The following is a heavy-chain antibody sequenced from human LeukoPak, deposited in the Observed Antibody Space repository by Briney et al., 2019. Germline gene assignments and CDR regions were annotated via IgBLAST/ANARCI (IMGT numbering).Heavy chain of an antibody. Sequence: PGGSLRLSCAASGFTFSTYAMGWVRQAPGKGLEWVSTISGSGGSTDYADSVKGRFTIFRDNSKNTLYLQMNTLRAEDTAVYFCASDRNSNNWFYYWGQGTLVTVSS. CDR1: GFTFSTYA. V-gene: IGHV3-23*01. CDR2: ISGSGGST. J-gene: IGHJ4*02. D-gene: IGHD2/OR15-2a*01. CDR3: ASDRNSNNWFYY.